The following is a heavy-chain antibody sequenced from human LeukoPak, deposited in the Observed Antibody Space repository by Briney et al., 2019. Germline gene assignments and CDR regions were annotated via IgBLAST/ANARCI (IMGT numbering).Heavy chain of an antibody. J-gene: IGHJ4*02. V-gene: IGHV3-30*04. CDR2: ISYDGSNK. CDR1: GFTFSSYA. CDR3: ARQYISGQWYFDY. Sequence: GESLRLSCAASGFTFSSYAMHWVRQAPGKGLEWVAVISYDGSNKYYADSVKGRFTISRDNSKNTLYLQMNSLRAEDTAVYYCARQYISGQWYFDYWGQGTLVTVSS. D-gene: IGHD5-18*01.